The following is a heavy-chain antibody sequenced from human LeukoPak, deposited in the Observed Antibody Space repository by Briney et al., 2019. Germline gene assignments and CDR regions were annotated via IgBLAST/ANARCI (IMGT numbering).Heavy chain of an antibody. CDR2: INPSGGST. J-gene: IGHJ4*02. CDR1: GYTFTSYY. Sequence: ASVKVSCKASGYTFTSYYMHWVRQAPGQGLEWMGIINPSGGSTSYAQKFQGRVTMTRDMSTSTVYMELSSLRSEDTAVYYCARAVTYYDFWSGYYDYWGQGTLVTVSS. D-gene: IGHD3-3*01. V-gene: IGHV1-46*01. CDR3: ARAVTYYDFWSGYYDY.